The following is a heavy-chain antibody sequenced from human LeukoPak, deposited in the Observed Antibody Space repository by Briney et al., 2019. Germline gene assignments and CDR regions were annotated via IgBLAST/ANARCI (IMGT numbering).Heavy chain of an antibody. CDR1: GFKFDEYA. CDR3: PFLGF. CDR2: ITWNSGSL. J-gene: IGHJ4*02. V-gene: IGHV3-9*01. Sequence: GRSLRLSCAASGFKFDEYAMHWVRQAPGKGLEWVAGITWNSGSLGYADSVKGRFAISRDNAKMSLYLQMNSLRPEDRALYYFPFLGFWGEGALFSVSS.